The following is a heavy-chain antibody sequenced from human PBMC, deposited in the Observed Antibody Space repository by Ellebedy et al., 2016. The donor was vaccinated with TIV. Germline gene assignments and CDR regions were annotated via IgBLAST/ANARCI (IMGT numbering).Heavy chain of an antibody. CDR1: GFTFNSYT. D-gene: IGHD3-3*01. Sequence: GESLKISCAASGFTFNSYTINWVRQAPGKGLEWVAVISYVGNNEDYADSVKGRFTTYRDNSQNTMFLQMDSLRVEDTAVYYCARPRGITIFERILYFDLWGRGTLVTVSS. V-gene: IGHV3-30*03. CDR2: ISYVGNNE. CDR3: ARPRGITIFERILYFDL. J-gene: IGHJ2*01.